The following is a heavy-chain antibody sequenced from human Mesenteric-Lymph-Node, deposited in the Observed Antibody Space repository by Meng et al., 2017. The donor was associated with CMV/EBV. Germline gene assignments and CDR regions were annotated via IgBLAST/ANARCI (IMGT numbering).Heavy chain of an antibody. Sequence: ASVKVSCKASAFTFTGDYLHWVRQATGQGLEWMGWMNPNSGNTGYAQKFQGRVTITRNTSISTAYMELSSLRSEDTAVYYCARGVRVAGIWTIKYYYGMDVWGQGTTVTVSS. V-gene: IGHV1-8*03. CDR2: MNPNSGNT. CDR3: ARGVRVAGIWTIKYYYGMDV. D-gene: IGHD6-19*01. CDR1: AFTFTGDY. J-gene: IGHJ6*02.